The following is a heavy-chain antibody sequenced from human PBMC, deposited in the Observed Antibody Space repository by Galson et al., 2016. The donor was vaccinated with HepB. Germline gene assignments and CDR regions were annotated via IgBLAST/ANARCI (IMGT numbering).Heavy chain of an antibody. CDR1: GYSISSGYY. D-gene: IGHD1-26*01. Sequence: SETLSLTCTVSGYSISSGYYWGWIRQPPGKGLEWIGSLSHSGSTYYNPSLKSRVTFSVDTSKNHFSLKLSSVTAADTAVYYCARVRSVGYYFDYWGQGALVTVSS. J-gene: IGHJ4*02. CDR2: LSHSGST. V-gene: IGHV4-38-2*02. CDR3: ARVRSVGYYFDY.